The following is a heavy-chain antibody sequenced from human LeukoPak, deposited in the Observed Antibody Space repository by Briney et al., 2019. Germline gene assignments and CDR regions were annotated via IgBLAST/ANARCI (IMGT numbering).Heavy chain of an antibody. Sequence: ASVKVSCKVSGYTLTELSMHWVRQAPGKGLEWMGSFDPEDGETIYAQKFQGRVTMTEDTSTDTAYMELSSLRSEDTAVYYCATDRGSGSAPRLYYWGQGTLVTVSS. D-gene: IGHD1-26*01. V-gene: IGHV1-24*01. CDR2: FDPEDGET. CDR1: GYTLTELS. J-gene: IGHJ4*02. CDR3: ATDRGSGSAPRLYY.